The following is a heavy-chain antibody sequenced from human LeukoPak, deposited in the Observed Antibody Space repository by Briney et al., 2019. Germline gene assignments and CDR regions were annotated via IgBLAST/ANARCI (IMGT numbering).Heavy chain of an antibody. J-gene: IGHJ4*02. CDR1: GVTFDDYA. Sequence: PGGSLRLSCAASGVTFDDYAMHWVRQAPGKGLEWVSLISGDGGDTYYADSVRGRFTISRDNSKNSLYLQMKSLRTEDTALYYCVKDSSNFWCGYYLCESWGKGTLVTVSS. CDR2: ISGDGGDT. CDR3: VKDSSNFWCGYYLCES. D-gene: IGHD3-3*01. V-gene: IGHV3-43*02.